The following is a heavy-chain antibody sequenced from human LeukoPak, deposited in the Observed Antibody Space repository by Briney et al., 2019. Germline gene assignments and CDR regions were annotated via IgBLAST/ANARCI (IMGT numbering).Heavy chain of an antibody. V-gene: IGHV4-59*01. CDR3: ARSDWYSGYYSN. J-gene: IGHJ4*02. CDR2: IYYSGST. CDR1: GGSFSGYY. Sequence: KTSETLSLTCAVYGGSFSGYYWSWIRQPPGKGLEWIGYIYYSGSTNYNPSLKSRVTISVDTSKNQFSLKLSSVTAADTAVYYCARSDWYSGYYSNWGQGTLVTVSS. D-gene: IGHD3-22*01.